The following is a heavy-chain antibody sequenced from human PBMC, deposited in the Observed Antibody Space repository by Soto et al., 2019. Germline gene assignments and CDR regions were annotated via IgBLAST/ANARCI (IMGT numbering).Heavy chain of an antibody. V-gene: IGHV3-7*01. D-gene: IGHD2-2*01. J-gene: IGHJ4*02. Sequence: PGGSLRLSCAAFGFTFTDYWMSWVLQAPGKGLEWVANIKQDGSEKYYVDSMKGRFTISRDNAKNSLYLQMNSLSAEDTAVYYCATDRRGSTNIYWGQGTLVTVSS. CDR1: GFTFTDYW. CDR2: IKQDGSEK. CDR3: ATDRRGSTNIY.